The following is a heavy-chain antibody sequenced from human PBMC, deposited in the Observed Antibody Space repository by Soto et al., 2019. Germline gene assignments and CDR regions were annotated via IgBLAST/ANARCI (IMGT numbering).Heavy chain of an antibody. CDR2: IIPILGIA. V-gene: IGHV1-69*02. Sequence: SVKVSCKASGGTFSSCTISWVRQAPGQGLEWMGRIIPILGIANYAQKFQGRVTITADKSTSTAYMELSSLRSEDTAVYYCARHYSSGWGLDYWGQGTLVTVSS. CDR3: ARHYSSGWGLDY. J-gene: IGHJ4*02. CDR1: GGTFSSCT. D-gene: IGHD6-19*01.